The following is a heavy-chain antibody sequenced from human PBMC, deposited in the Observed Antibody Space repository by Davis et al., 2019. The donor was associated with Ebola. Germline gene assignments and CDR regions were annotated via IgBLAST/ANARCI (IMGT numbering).Heavy chain of an antibody. CDR3: ARGDEMATITGFDY. V-gene: IGHV1-69*04. CDR1: GGTFSSYA. CDR2: IIPILGIA. Sequence: SVKVSCKASGGTFSSYAISWVRQAPGQGLEWMGRIIPILGIANYAQKFQGRVTMTTDTSTSTAYMELRSLRSDDTAVYYCARGDEMATITGFDYWGQGTLVTVSS. D-gene: IGHD5-24*01. J-gene: IGHJ4*02.